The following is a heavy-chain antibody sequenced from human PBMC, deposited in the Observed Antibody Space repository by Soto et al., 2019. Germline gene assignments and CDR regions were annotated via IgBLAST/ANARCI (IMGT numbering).Heavy chain of an antibody. D-gene: IGHD3-22*01. CDR3: ARGYDSSAGDY. CDR1: GFTFSAYN. CDR2: ITSGRTYI. V-gene: IGHV3-21*01. J-gene: IGHJ4*02. Sequence: GGSLRLSCAASGFTFSAYNMNWVRQAPGKGLEWVSSITSGRTYIYYADSVKGRFTISRENARNSLFLQMNSPRVEDTAVYYCARGYDSSAGDYWGQGTLVTVSS.